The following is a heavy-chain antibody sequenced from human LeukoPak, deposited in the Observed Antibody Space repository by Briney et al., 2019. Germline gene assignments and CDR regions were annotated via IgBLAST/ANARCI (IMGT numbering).Heavy chain of an antibody. CDR3: AREGDGYNYRPFDY. CDR2: IIPILGIA. V-gene: IGHV1-69*04. J-gene: IGHJ4*02. D-gene: IGHD5-24*01. CDR1: GGTFSSYA. Sequence: SVKVSCKASGGTFSSYAISWVRQAPGQGLEWMGRIIPILGIANYAQKFQGRVTITADKSTSTAYMELSSLRSEDTAVYYCAREGDGYNYRPFDYWGQGTLVTVSS.